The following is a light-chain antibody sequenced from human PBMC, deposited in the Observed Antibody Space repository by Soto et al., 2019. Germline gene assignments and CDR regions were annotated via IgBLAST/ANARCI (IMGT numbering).Light chain of an antibody. CDR2: DVS. J-gene: IGLJ2*01. Sequence: QSALTQPRSVSGSPGQSVTISCTGTSSDVGGYNYVSWYQQHPGKAPKLMIYDVSKRPSGVPDRFSGSKSGNTASLTISGLQDEDEADYYCCSYAGLVVFGGGTKLTVL. CDR3: CSYAGLVV. CDR1: SSDVGGYNY. V-gene: IGLV2-11*01.